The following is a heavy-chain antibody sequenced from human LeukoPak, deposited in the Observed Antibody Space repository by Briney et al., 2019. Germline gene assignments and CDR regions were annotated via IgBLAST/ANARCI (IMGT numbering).Heavy chain of an antibody. V-gene: IGHV3-21*01. J-gene: IGHJ4*02. CDR2: ISSSSSYI. CDR3: ARVGVVTSDY. Sequence: KAGGSLRLSCAASGFTFSSYSMNWVRQAPGKGLEWVSSISSSSSYIYYADPVKGRFTISRDNAKNSLYLQMNSLRAEDTAVYYCARVGVVTSDYWGQGTLVTVSS. CDR1: GFTFSSYS. D-gene: IGHD3-3*01.